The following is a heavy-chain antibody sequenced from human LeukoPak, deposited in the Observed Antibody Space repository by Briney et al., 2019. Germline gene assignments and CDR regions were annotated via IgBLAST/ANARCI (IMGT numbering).Heavy chain of an antibody. CDR2: ISSSSSYI. V-gene: IGHV3-21*01. D-gene: IGHD3-22*01. Sequence: PGGSLRLSCAASGFTFSSYSMNWVRQAPGKGLEWVSSISSSSSYIYYADSVKGRFTISRDNAKNSLYLQMNSLRAEDTAVYYCARSPYYYDSSHIFDYWGQGTLVTVSS. CDR3: ARSPYYYDSSHIFDY. J-gene: IGHJ4*02. CDR1: GFTFSSYS.